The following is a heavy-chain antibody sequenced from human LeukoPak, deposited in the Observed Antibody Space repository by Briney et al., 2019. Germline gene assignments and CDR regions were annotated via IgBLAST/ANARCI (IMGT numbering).Heavy chain of an antibody. D-gene: IGHD2-2*01. CDR3: AREWSSTSYYYYMDV. CDR2: IKQDGSEK. CDR1: GFTFSSYW. V-gene: IGHV3-7*01. J-gene: IGHJ6*03. Sequence: GGSLRLSCAASGFTFSSYWMSWVRQAPGKGLEWVANIKQDGSEKYYVDSVKGRFTISRDNAKNSLYLQMNSLRAEDTAVYYCAREWSSTSYYYYMDVWGKGTTVTVSS.